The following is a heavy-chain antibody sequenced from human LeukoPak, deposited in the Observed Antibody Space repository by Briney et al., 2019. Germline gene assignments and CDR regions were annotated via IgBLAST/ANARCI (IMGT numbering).Heavy chain of an antibody. CDR3: AKAIPPGVAKLYYYYYGMDV. J-gene: IGHJ6*02. Sequence: GGSLRLSCAASGFTFDDYAMHWVRQAPGKGLEWVSLISGDGGSTYYADSVKGRFTISRDNSKNSLYLQMNSLRTEDTALYYCAKAIPPGVAKLYYYYYGMDVWGQGTTVTVSS. V-gene: IGHV3-43*02. D-gene: IGHD3-10*01. CDR2: ISGDGGST. CDR1: GFTFDDYA.